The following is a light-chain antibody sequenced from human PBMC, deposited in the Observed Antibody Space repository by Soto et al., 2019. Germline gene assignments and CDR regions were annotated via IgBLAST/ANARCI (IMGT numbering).Light chain of an antibody. Sequence: EIVMTQSPATLSVSPGERATLSCRASQSVSSNLAWYQQKPGQAPRLLIYGASTRATGIPARFSGSGSGTEFTLTISSLQSEDFATYYCQKYNSAPYTFGQGIKLEIK. CDR2: GAS. CDR3: QKYNSAPYT. V-gene: IGKV3-15*01. J-gene: IGKJ2*01. CDR1: QSVSSN.